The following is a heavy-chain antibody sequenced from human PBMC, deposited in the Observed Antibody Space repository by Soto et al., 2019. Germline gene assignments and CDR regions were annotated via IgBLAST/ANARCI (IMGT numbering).Heavy chain of an antibody. CDR1: GFTFSSYA. CDR3: AKTNGIAARPYVYYGMDV. J-gene: IGHJ6*02. CDR2: ISYDGSNK. V-gene: IGHV3-30-3*02. D-gene: IGHD6-6*01. Sequence: LRLSCAASGFTFSSYAMHWVRQAPGKGLEWVAVISYDGSNKYYADSVKGRFTISRDNSKNTLYLQMNSLRAEDTAVYYCAKTNGIAARPYVYYGMDVWGQGTTVTVSS.